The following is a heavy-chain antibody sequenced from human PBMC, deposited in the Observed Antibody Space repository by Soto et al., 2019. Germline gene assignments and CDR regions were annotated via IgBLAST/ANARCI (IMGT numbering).Heavy chain of an antibody. Sequence: HPWGSLRVSCASSVFTFSSYAMSWVGQAPGKGLEWVSAISGSGGRTYYADSVKGRFTISRDNSKNTLYLQMNSLRAEDTAVYYCAQGDALWFGGNYGMDVWGQGTTVTVSS. V-gene: IGHV3-23*01. CDR2: ISGSGGRT. J-gene: IGHJ6*01. CDR3: AQGDALWFGGNYGMDV. CDR1: VFTFSSYA. D-gene: IGHD3-10*01.